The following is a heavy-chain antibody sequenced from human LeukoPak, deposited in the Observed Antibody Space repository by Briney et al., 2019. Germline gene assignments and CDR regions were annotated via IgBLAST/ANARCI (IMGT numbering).Heavy chain of an antibody. CDR1: GGSISSYY. Sequence: SETLSLTCTVSGGSISSYYWSWIRQPPGKGLEWNGYIYYSGSTNYNPSLKSRVTISVDTSKNQFSLKLSSVTAADTAVYYCASTGDTYGMDVWGQGTTVTVSS. CDR3: ASTGDTYGMDV. V-gene: IGHV4-59*01. D-gene: IGHD3-10*01. CDR2: IYYSGST. J-gene: IGHJ6*02.